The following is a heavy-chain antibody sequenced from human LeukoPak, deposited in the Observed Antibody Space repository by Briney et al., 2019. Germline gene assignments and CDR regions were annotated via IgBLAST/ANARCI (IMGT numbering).Heavy chain of an antibody. Sequence: GGSLRLSCAASGFTFSSYEMNWVRQAPGKGLEWVSYISSGSTIYYADSVKGRFTISRDNAKNSLYLQMNSLRAEDTAVYYCAKFSRAADSYWGQGTLVTVSS. D-gene: IGHD2-15*01. J-gene: IGHJ4*02. CDR1: GFTFSSYE. CDR2: ISSGSTI. CDR3: AKFSRAADSY. V-gene: IGHV3-48*03.